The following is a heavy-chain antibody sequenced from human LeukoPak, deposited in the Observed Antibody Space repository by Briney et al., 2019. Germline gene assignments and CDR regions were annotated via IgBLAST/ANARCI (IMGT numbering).Heavy chain of an antibody. J-gene: IGHJ4*02. Sequence: SETLSLTCAVSGGSISRYYWSWVRQPPGKGLEWIGYIYSSGSTNYSPSLKSRVTISLDTSNNQFSLKLNSVTAADTALYYCVAYFDIRAGFDYWSQGNLVSVSS. V-gene: IGHV4-59*01. D-gene: IGHD3-22*01. CDR1: GGSISRYY. CDR2: IYSSGST. CDR3: VAYFDIRAGFDY.